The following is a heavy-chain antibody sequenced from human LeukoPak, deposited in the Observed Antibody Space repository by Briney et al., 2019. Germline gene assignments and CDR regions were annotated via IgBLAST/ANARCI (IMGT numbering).Heavy chain of an antibody. CDR1: EFTFNSYA. CDR2: ISGGGANT. Sequence: PGGSLRLSCAASEFTFNSYAMSWVRQAPGKGLEWVSAISGGGANTYYADSVKGRFTISRDNSKNTLYLQMNSLRAEDTAVYYCAKSSPYSATCFDYWGQGTLVTVSS. CDR3: AKSSPYSATCFDY. V-gene: IGHV3-23*01. D-gene: IGHD1-26*01. J-gene: IGHJ4*02.